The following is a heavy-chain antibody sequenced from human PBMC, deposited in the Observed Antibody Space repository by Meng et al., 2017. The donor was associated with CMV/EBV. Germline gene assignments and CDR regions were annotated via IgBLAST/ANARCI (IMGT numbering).Heavy chain of an antibody. Sequence: GGSLRLSCAASGFTFSSYWMHWVRQAPGKGLVWVSRINSDGSSTSYADSVKGRFTISRDNAKNTLYLQMNSLRAEDTAVYYCARDGPNGIAVAGGDIWGQGTMVNVSS. D-gene: IGHD6-19*01. CDR1: GFTFSSYW. V-gene: IGHV3-74*01. CDR3: ARDGPNGIAVAGGDI. J-gene: IGHJ3*02. CDR2: INSDGSST.